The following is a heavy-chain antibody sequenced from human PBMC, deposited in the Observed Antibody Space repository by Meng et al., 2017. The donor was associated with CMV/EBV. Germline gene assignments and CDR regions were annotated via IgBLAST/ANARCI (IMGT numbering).Heavy chain of an antibody. CDR3: ARGLPGGTAMVILRSYYYYYGMDV. Sequence: ASVKVSCKASGYTFTSYCISWVRQAPGQGLEWMGWISPYNGNTNYAQKLQGRVTMTRDTSISTAYMELSRLRSDDTAVYYCARGLPGGTAMVILRSYYYYYGMDVWGQGTTVTVSS. V-gene: IGHV1-18*04. CDR2: ISPYNGNT. J-gene: IGHJ6*02. CDR1: GYTFTSYC. D-gene: IGHD5-18*01.